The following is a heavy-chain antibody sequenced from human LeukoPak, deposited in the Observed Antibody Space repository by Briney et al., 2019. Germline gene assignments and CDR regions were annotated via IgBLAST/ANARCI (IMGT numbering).Heavy chain of an antibody. CDR2: IYYSGST. Sequence: PSETLSLTCTVSGGSISSGGYYWSWIRQHPGKGLEWIGYIYYSGSTYYNPSLKSRVTKSVDTSKNQFSLNLYSVTAADTAVYYCGASSGWGAFDVWGRGTMVTVSS. D-gene: IGHD6-25*01. CDR1: GGSISSGGYY. V-gene: IGHV4-31*08. CDR3: GASSGWGAFDV. J-gene: IGHJ3*01.